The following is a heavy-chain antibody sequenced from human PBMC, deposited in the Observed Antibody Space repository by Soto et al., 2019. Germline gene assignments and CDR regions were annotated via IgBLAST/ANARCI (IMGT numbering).Heavy chain of an antibody. J-gene: IGHJ6*02. CDR2: IYYSGST. CDR3: ARDTTSFYYYGMDV. CDR1: GGSISSYY. D-gene: IGHD1-26*01. Sequence: SETLSLTCTVSGGSISSYYWSWIRQPPWKGLEWIGYIYYSGSTNYNPSLKSRVTISVDTSKNQFSLKLSSVTAADTAVYYCARDTTSFYYYGMDVWGQGTTVTVSS. V-gene: IGHV4-59*01.